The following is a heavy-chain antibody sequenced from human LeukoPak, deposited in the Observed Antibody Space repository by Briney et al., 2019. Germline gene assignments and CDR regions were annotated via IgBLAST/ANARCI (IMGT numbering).Heavy chain of an antibody. Sequence: GRSLRLSCAASGFTFSSYGMHWVRQAPGKGLEWVAVIWYDGSNKYYADSVKGRFTISRDNSKNTLYLQMNSLGAEDTAVYYCARDCSWGQHGNNWFDPWGQGTLVTVSS. CDR2: IWYDGSNK. CDR1: GFTFSSYG. CDR3: ARDCSWGQHGNNWFDP. D-gene: IGHD6-13*01. V-gene: IGHV3-33*01. J-gene: IGHJ5*02.